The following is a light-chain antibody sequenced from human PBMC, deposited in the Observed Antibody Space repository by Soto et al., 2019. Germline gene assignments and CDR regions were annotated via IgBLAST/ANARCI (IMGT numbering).Light chain of an antibody. CDR2: VNSDGSH. V-gene: IGLV4-69*01. CDR1: SGHSSYA. Sequence: VVTQSPSASASLGASVKLTCTLSSGHSSYAIAWHQQQPEKGPRYLMKVNSDGSHTKGDGIPDRFSGSSSGAERYLTISSLQSEDEADYYCQTWITGIRVFGGGTKLTVL. J-gene: IGLJ3*02. CDR3: QTWITGIRV.